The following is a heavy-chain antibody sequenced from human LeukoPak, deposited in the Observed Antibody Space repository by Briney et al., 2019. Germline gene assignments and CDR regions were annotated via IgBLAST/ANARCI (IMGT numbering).Heavy chain of an antibody. Sequence: PGGSLRLSCAASGFTFSSYSMNWVHQAPGKGLEWVSSTSSSSGYIYYADSVKGRFTISRDNAKNSLYLQMNSLRAEDTAVYYCARGHAPYLTPPSRLFDYWGQGTLVTVSS. CDR1: GFTFSSYS. CDR2: TSSSSGYI. D-gene: IGHD1-14*01. J-gene: IGHJ4*02. CDR3: ARGHAPYLTPPSRLFDY. V-gene: IGHV3-21*01.